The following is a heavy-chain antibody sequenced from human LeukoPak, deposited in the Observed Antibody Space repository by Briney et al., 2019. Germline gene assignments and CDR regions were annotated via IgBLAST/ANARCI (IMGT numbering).Heavy chain of an antibody. J-gene: IGHJ4*02. CDR3: ARDRSYYYDSSGYHEVDY. V-gene: IGHV3-20*04. CDR2: INWNGGST. CDR1: GFTFDDYG. D-gene: IGHD3-22*01. Sequence: GGSLRLSCAASGFTFDDYGMSWVRQAPGKGLEWVSGINWNGGSTGYAGSVKGRFTISRDNAKNSLYLQMNSLRAEDTALYYCARDRSYYYDSSGYHEVDYWGQGTLVTVSS.